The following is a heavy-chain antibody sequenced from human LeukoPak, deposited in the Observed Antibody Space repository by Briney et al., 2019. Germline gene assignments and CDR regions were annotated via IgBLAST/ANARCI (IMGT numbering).Heavy chain of an antibody. CDR1: GYTFTSYG. CDR3: ARAPHNYYDSSGYYGRGDY. Sequence: ASVKVSCKASGYTFTSYGISWVRQAPGQGLEWMGWISAYNGNTNYAQKLQGRVTMTTDTSTSTAYMELRSLRSDDTAVYYCARAPHNYYDSSGYYGRGDYWGLGTLVTVSS. D-gene: IGHD3-22*01. V-gene: IGHV1-18*01. CDR2: ISAYNGNT. J-gene: IGHJ4*02.